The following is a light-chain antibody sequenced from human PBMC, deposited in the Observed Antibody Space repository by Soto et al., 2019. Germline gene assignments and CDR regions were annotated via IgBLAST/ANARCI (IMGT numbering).Light chain of an antibody. J-gene: IGLJ3*02. Sequence: QSVLTQPASVSGSPGQSITIACTGTSSDVGGYNHVSWYQVHPGKAPRLVIYDVSIRPPAVSDRFSSSTSGNTASLTISGLQAEDEADYYCSSYTATRTVVFGGGTKLTVL. CDR1: SSDVGGYNH. CDR2: DVS. CDR3: SSYTATRTVV. V-gene: IGLV2-14*03.